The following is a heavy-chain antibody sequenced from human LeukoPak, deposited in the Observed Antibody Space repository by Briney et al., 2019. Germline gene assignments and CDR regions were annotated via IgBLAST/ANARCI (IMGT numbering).Heavy chain of an antibody. J-gene: IGHJ6*03. CDR3: ARAPSSLAGYNMDV. CDR1: CGSISSYY. V-gene: IGHV4-59*01. D-gene: IGHD2-8*02. CDR2: IYYSGST. Sequence: PSETLSLTCTVSCGSISSYYWSWIRQPPGKGLEWIGYIYYSGSTNYNPSLKSRVTISVDTSKNQFSLNLTSATAADTAVYYCARAPSSLAGYNMDVWGKGSTVTVSS.